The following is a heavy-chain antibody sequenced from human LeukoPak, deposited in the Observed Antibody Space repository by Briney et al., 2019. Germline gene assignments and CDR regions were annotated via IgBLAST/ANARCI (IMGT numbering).Heavy chain of an antibody. CDR1: GFTFNNYW. J-gene: IGHJ1*01. CDR3: TRVKNGNDDITFQH. Sequence: GGSLRLSCAASGFTFNNYWMNWVRQAPGKGLEWVANIKQDGSAQAYVDSVKGRFTISRDNAENSLYLQMNSLRAEDTAVYYCTRVKNGNDDITFQHWGQGTLVIVSS. V-gene: IGHV3-7*01. CDR2: IKQDGSAQ. D-gene: IGHD3-9*01.